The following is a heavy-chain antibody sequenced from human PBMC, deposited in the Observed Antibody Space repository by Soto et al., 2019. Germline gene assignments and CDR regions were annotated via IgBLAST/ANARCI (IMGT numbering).Heavy chain of an antibody. CDR3: ARSLSRRDGYKHAFDI. CDR2: IYHDGTR. J-gene: IGHJ3*02. CDR1: GASISSPNW. Sequence: SETLSLTCTVSGASISSPNWWTWVRQAPGRGLEWVGEIYHDGTRNYNLSLQSRVTISLDKSNNQFSLNLRSVTAADTAVYYCARSLSRRDGYKHAFDIWGQGTMVTVSS. D-gene: IGHD5-12*01. V-gene: IGHV4-4*02.